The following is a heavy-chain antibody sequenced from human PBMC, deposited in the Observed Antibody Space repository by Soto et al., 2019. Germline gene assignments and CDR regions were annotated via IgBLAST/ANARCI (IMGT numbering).Heavy chain of an antibody. CDR2: ISGYNGNT. V-gene: IGHV1-18*04. J-gene: IGHJ3*02. CDR3: AITSGVVVVTGIPSHDAFDI. CDR1: GYTFTSYG. Sequence: GASVKVSCKASGYTFTSYGISWVRQAPGQGLERMGWISGYNGNTNYAQKLQGRVTMTTDTSTSTAYMELRSLRSDDTAVYYCAITSGVVVVTGIPSHDAFDIWGQGTMVTVSS. D-gene: IGHD2-21*02.